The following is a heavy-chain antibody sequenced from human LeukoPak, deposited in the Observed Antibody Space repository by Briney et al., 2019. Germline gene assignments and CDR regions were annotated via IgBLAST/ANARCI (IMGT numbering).Heavy chain of an antibody. J-gene: IGHJ6*04. D-gene: IGHD3-10*02. CDR2: ISGSGGSI. CDR1: GFTFSSYS. CDR3: AELGITMIGGV. V-gene: IGHV3-21*01. Sequence: GGSLRLSCAASGFTFSSYSMNWVRQAPGKGLEWVSAISGSGGSIYYADSVKGRVTISRDNAKNSLYLQMNSLRAEDTAVYYCAELGITMIGGVWGKGTTVTISS.